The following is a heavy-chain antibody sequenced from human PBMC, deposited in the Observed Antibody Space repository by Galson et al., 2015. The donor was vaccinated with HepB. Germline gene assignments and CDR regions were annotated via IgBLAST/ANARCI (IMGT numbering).Heavy chain of an antibody. CDR2: IWYDGSNR. J-gene: IGHJ3*02. D-gene: IGHD7-27*01. V-gene: IGHV3-33*01. CDR1: GFTFSNYG. CDR3: ARGNGDGDAFDI. Sequence: SLRLSCAASGFTFSNYGMHWVRQAPGKGLEWVAVIWYDGSNRHYADSVKGRFTISRDNSKNTLYLQMNSLRAEDTAVYYCARGNGDGDAFDIWGQGTMVTVSS.